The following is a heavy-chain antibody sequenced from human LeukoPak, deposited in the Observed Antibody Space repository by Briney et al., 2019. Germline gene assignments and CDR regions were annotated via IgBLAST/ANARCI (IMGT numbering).Heavy chain of an antibody. CDR2: SYHTGST. J-gene: IGHJ4*02. CDR3: AAGYSSTWYYFDY. Sequence: PSETLSLTCTVSGDSISSYYWSWIRQPPGKGLEWIGYSYHTGSTSYNPSLKSRVTISVDKSKNQFSLKLSSVTAGDTAVYYCAAGYSSTWYYFDYWGQGTLVTVSS. D-gene: IGHD6-13*01. CDR1: GDSISSYY. V-gene: IGHV4-59*01.